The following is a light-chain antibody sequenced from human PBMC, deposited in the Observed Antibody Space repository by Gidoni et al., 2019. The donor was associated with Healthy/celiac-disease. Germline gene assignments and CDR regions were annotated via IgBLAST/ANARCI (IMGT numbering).Light chain of an antibody. J-gene: IGLJ2*01. CDR2: DVT. CDR3: SSDTSSTTVV. Sequence: QSALTQPASVSGSPGQSNTISCTGTSSDVGGYNYVSWYQQHPGKAPKLMIYDVTHRPSGVSNRFSGSKAGNTASLTISGLQAEDDAYYYCSSDTSSTTVVFGGGTKLTVL. CDR1: SSDVGGYNY. V-gene: IGLV2-14*03.